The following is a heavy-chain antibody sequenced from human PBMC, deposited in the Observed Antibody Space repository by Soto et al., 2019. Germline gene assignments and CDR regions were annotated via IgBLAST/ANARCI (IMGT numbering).Heavy chain of an antibody. Sequence: SETLSLTCTVSGCSISSYYWGWIRQPPGKGLEWIGYIYYSGSTNYNPSLKSRVTISVDTSKNQFSLKLSSVTAADTAVYYCARSNWNNSPLVYWGQGTLVTVSS. V-gene: IGHV4-59*01. CDR3: ARSNWNNSPLVY. CDR2: IYYSGST. J-gene: IGHJ4*02. CDR1: GCSISSYY. D-gene: IGHD1-20*01.